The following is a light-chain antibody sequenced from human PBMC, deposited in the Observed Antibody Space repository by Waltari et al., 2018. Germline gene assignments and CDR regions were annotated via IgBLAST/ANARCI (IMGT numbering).Light chain of an antibody. CDR3: QQSKIWPA. CDR2: GAS. V-gene: IGKV3-15*01. CDR1: QGISSD. J-gene: IGKJ1*01. Sequence: EIVMTQSPATLSVSPGERATLSCRASQGISSDLAWYQQKPGQAPRLIIFGASTRATGVPARFSGSGSGTEFTLTISSLQSEDFGVYYCQQSKIWPAFGQGTKVEIK.